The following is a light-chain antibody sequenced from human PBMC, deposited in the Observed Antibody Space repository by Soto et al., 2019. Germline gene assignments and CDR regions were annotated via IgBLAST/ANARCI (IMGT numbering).Light chain of an antibody. V-gene: IGLV2-14*01. J-gene: IGLJ1*01. CDR2: EVS. CDR1: SSDAGGDNY. CDR3: SSYTSSSRRV. Sequence: QSALTQPAAVSGSPGQTISISRTGTSSDAGGDNYVSLGQQHPRKAPKLRIYEVSNRPSGVSNRFSGAKSGNTASLTISGLQAEDEADYYCSSYTSSSRRVCGTGTKVTVL.